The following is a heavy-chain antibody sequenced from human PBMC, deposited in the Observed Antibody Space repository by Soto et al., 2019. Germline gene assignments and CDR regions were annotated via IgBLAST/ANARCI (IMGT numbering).Heavy chain of an antibody. V-gene: IGHV3-21*01. D-gene: IGHD1-26*01. Sequence: GGSLRLSCAASGFTFSSYSMNWGRQAPGKGLEWVSSISSSSSYIYYADSVKGRFTISRDNAKNSLYLLMNSLRADDTAVYYCSRGQWSVGATFHRYCMDVWGQGTTVTVSS. CDR1: GFTFSSYS. J-gene: IGHJ6*02. CDR2: ISSSSSYI. CDR3: SRGQWSVGATFHRYCMDV.